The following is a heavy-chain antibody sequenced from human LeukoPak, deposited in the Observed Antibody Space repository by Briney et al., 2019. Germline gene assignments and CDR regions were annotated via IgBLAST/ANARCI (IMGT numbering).Heavy chain of an antibody. CDR2: IYYSGST. J-gene: IGHJ4*02. D-gene: IGHD3-22*01. CDR3: ARDKWSSGYQTYYFDY. V-gene: IGHV4-59*01. CDR1: GGSISSYY. Sequence: PSETLSLTCTVSGGSISSYYWSWIRQPPGKGLEWVGYIYYSGSTNYNPSLKSRVTISVHTSKNQFSLKLSSVTAADTAVYYCARDKWSSGYQTYYFDYWGQGTLVTVSS.